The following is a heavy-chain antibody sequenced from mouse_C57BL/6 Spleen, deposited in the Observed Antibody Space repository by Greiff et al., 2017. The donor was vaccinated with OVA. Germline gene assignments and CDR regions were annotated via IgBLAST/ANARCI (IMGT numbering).Heavy chain of an antibody. J-gene: IGHJ2*01. V-gene: IGHV1-50*01. D-gene: IGHD2-4*01. Sequence: VQLQQPGAELVKPGASVKLSCKASGYTFTSYWMQWVKQRPGQGLEWIGEIDPSDSYTNYNQKFKGKATLTVDTSSSTAYMQLSSLTSEDSAVYYCARRGYDYDQGNYWGQGTTLTVSS. CDR2: IDPSDSYT. CDR3: ARRGYDYDQGNY. CDR1: GYTFTSYW.